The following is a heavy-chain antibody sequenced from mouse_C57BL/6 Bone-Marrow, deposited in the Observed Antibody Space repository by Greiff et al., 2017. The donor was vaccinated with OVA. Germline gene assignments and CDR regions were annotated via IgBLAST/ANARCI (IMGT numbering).Heavy chain of an antibody. D-gene: IGHD2-3*01. CDR1: GFNIKDDY. Sequence: VQLQQSGAELARPGASVKLSCTASGFNIKDDYMHWVKQRPEQGLEWIGWIDPENGDTEYASKFQGKATITADTSSNTAYLQLSSLTSEDTAVYYCTTRDGYYGVDYWGQGTSVTVSS. V-gene: IGHV14-4*01. CDR3: TTRDGYYGVDY. J-gene: IGHJ4*01. CDR2: IDPENGDT.